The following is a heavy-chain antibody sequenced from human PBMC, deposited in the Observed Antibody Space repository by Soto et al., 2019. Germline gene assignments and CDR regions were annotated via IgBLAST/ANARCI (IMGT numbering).Heavy chain of an antibody. CDR2: ISYDGSNK. J-gene: IGHJ3*02. V-gene: IGHV3-30*18. D-gene: IGHD3-22*01. CDR1: GFTFSSYG. Sequence: PGGSLRLSCAASGFTFSSYGMHWVRQAPGKGLEWVAVISYDGSNKYYADSVKGRFTISRDNSKNTLYLQMNSLRAEDTAVYYCAKLYYYDSSGYYTDDSDIRGQATMVPVSS. CDR3: AKLYYYDSSGYYTDDSDI.